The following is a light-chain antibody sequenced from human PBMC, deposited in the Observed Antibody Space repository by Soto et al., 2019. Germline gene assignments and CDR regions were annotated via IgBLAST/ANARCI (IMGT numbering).Light chain of an antibody. J-gene: IGKJ1*01. CDR1: QSVSSN. V-gene: IGKV3-15*01. CDR2: GAS. CDR3: QQYNNWPLRT. Sequence: EIVMTQSPATLSVSPGERATLSCRASQSVSSNLAWYQQKPGQAPRLLIYGASTRATGIPARFSGSGSGTEFPLTISSLQSEEFAVYYCQQYNNWPLRTFGQGTKVEI.